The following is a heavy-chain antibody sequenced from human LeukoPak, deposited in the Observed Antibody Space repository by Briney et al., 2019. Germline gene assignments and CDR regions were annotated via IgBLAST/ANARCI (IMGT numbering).Heavy chain of an antibody. V-gene: IGHV1-69*02. Sequence: KISCKGSGCTFSSYTISWVRQAPGQGLEWMGRIIPILGIANYAQKFQGRVTITADKSTSTAYMELSSLRSEDTAVYYCARASYSSSHTLFDYWGQGTLVTVSS. J-gene: IGHJ4*02. CDR1: GCTFSSYT. CDR3: ARASYSSSHTLFDY. CDR2: IIPILGIA. D-gene: IGHD6-6*01.